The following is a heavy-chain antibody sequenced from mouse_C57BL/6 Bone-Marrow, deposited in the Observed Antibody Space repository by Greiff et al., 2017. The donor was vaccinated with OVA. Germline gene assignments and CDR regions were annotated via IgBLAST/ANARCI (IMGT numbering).Heavy chain of an antibody. CDR2: IYPRSGNT. CDR1: GYTFTSYG. J-gene: IGHJ2*01. D-gene: IGHD1-2*01. V-gene: IGHV1-81*01. Sequence: VKLMESGAELARPGASVKLSCKASGYTFTSYGISWVKQRTGQGLEWIGEIYPRSGNTYYNEKFKGKATLTADKSSSTAYMELRSLTSEDSAVYFCASPSPITPGYFDYWGQGTTLTVSS. CDR3: ASPSPITPGYFDY.